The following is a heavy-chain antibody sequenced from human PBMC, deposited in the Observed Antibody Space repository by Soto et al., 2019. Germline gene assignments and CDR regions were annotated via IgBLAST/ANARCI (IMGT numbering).Heavy chain of an antibody. J-gene: IGHJ3*01. D-gene: IGHD2-15*01. Sequence: WQALSHTCYVSGDDILSNSAAWDWIRHSPWRGLEWLGRTYFRSPWFYDYAASMRGRLTISPDTSKNQVSLHLTSMTPDDAAVYFCARRLDVVSSVNYSSAFDVWGQGTAVTVSS. CDR3: ARRLDVVSSVNYSSAFDV. CDR2: TYFRSPWFY. CDR1: GDDILSNSAA. V-gene: IGHV6-1*01.